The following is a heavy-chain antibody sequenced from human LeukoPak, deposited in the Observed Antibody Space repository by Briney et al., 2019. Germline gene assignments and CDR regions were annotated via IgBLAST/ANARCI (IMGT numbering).Heavy chain of an antibody. Sequence: SGPTLVNPTQTLTLTCTFSGFSLSTSGVGVGWIRQPPGRALEWLAPIYWNDDKRYSPSLKSRLTNTKDTSKNQVVLTMTNMDPVDTATYYCAQSGYDSSGYYGFDFDYWGQGTLVTVSS. J-gene: IGHJ4*02. CDR1: GFSLSTSGVG. CDR2: IYWNDDK. CDR3: AQSGYDSSGYYGFDFDY. D-gene: IGHD3-22*01. V-gene: IGHV2-5*01.